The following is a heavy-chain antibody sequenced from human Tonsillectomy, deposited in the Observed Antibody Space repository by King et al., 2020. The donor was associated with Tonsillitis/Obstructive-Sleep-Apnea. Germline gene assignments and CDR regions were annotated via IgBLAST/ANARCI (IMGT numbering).Heavy chain of an antibody. Sequence: VQLVESGGGVVQPGRSLRLSCAASGFTFSSYGMHWVRQAPGKGLEWVAVISYDGSNKYYADSVKGRFTISRDNSKNTLYLQMNSLRAEDTAVYYCAKPPQEYQLLLGFDYWGQGTLVTVSS. J-gene: IGHJ4*02. CDR1: GFTFSSYG. CDR2: ISYDGSNK. V-gene: IGHV3-30*18. CDR3: AKPPQEYQLLLGFDY. D-gene: IGHD2-2*01.